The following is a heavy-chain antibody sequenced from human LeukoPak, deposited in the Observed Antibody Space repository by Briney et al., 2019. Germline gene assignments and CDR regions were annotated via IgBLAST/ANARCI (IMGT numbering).Heavy chain of an antibody. J-gene: IGHJ3*02. CDR2: ISSRGSTI. V-gene: IGHV3-11*01. CDR3: ARVGSYYYDISWYYYPESFDM. Sequence: GGSLRLSCAPSGFTFSDYYMSWLRQAPGKGLEWVSYISSRGSTIYYADSVKGRFTLSRDNAKNSLYLQMNSLRAEDTAVYYCARVGSYYYDISWYYYPESFDMWGQGTMVTVSS. D-gene: IGHD3-22*01. CDR1: GFTFSDYY.